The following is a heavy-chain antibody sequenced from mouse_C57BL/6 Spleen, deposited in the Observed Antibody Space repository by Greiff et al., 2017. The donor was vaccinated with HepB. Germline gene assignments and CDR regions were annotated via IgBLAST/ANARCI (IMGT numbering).Heavy chain of an antibody. CDR1: GYTFTDYN. D-gene: IGHD1-1*01. CDR2: INPNNGGT. J-gene: IGHJ2*01. Sequence: EVKLMESGPELVKPGASVKIPCKASGYTFTDYNMDWVKQSHGKSLEWIGDINPNNGGTIYNQKFKGKATLTVDKSSSTAYMELRSLTSEDTAVYYCARSGRYYDVFFDYWGQGTTLTVSS. CDR3: ARSGRYYDVFFDY. V-gene: IGHV1-18*01.